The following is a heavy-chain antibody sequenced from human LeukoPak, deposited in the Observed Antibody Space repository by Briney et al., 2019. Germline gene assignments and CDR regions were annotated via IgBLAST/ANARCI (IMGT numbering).Heavy chain of an antibody. D-gene: IGHD3-3*01. V-gene: IGHV1-2*02. Sequence: ASVKVSCKASGYTFTGYYMHWVRQAPGQGLEWMGWINPNSGDTNYAQKFQGRVTVTRDTSISTAYMELSGLTSDDTAVYYCARDRSGITIFGVVRRGIDYWGQGTLVTVSS. J-gene: IGHJ4*02. CDR1: GYTFTGYY. CDR2: INPNSGDT. CDR3: ARDRSGITIFGVVRRGIDY.